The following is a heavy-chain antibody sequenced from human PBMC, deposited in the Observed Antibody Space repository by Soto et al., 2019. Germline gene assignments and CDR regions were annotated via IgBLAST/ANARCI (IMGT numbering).Heavy chain of an antibody. V-gene: IGHV1-69*13. J-gene: IGHJ5*02. D-gene: IGHD3-22*01. CDR1: GGTFSSYA. CDR2: IIPIFGTA. Sequence: SVQVSCESSGGTFSSYAINWVRQAPGQGLEWMGGIIPIFGTANYAQKFQGRVTITADESTSTAYMELSSLRSEDTAVYYCARNTVRTTMIVFDPWGQGTLVTVSS. CDR3: ARNTVRTTMIVFDP.